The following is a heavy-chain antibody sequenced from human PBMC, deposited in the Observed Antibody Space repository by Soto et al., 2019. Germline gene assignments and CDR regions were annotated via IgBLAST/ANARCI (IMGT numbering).Heavy chain of an antibody. Sequence: QSQTLSLTCAISGDSVSNNNIGWNWIRQSPSRGLEWLGRTYYRSKWYNDYALSVESRITFNPDTSKNQFSLQLNSVTPEDTAVYYCARSSRGGSFDIWGQGTMVTVSS. J-gene: IGHJ3*02. V-gene: IGHV6-1*01. CDR2: TYYRSKWYN. D-gene: IGHD3-16*01. CDR1: GDSVSNNNIG. CDR3: ARSSRGGSFDI.